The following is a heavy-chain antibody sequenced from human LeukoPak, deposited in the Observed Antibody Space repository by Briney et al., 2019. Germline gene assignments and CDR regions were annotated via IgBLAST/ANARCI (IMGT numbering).Heavy chain of an antibody. CDR3: ACEDPPFGY. CDR1: GYSISSGYY. CDR2: IYHSGST. J-gene: IGHJ4*02. V-gene: IGHV4-38-2*01. D-gene: IGHD3-3*01. Sequence: SETLSLTCAVSGYSISSGYYWGWFRQPPGKGLEWIGSIYHSGSTYYNPSLKSRVTISVDTSKNQFSLKLSSVTAADTAVYYCACEDPPFGYWGQGTLVTVSS.